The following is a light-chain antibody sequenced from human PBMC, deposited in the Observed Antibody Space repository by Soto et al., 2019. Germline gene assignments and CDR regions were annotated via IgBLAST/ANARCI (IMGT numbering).Light chain of an antibody. Sequence: EIVLTQSPATLSLSPGERATLSCRASQSVSSYLAWYQLKPGQAPRLLIYDASNRATGIPARFSGSGSGTDSTLTISSLEPEDFAVYYCQQRSNWPPITFGQGTRLEIK. CDR2: DAS. CDR3: QQRSNWPPIT. V-gene: IGKV3-11*01. CDR1: QSVSSY. J-gene: IGKJ5*01.